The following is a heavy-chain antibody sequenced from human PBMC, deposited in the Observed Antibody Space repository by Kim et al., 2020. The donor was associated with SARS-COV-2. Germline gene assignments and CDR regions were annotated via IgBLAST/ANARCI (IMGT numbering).Heavy chain of an antibody. D-gene: IGHD2-21*02. CDR2: ISYDGSNK. Sequence: GGSLRLSCAASGFTFSSYAMHWVRQAPGKGLEWVAVISYDGSNKYYADSVKGRFTISRDNSKNTLYLQMNSLRAEDTAVYYCARAWGPGVVVTATGDYWGQGTLVTVSS. V-gene: IGHV3-30*04. J-gene: IGHJ4*02. CDR1: GFTFSSYA. CDR3: ARAWGPGVVVTATGDY.